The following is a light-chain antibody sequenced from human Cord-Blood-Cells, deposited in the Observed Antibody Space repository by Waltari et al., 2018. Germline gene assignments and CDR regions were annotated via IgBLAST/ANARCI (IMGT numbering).Light chain of an antibody. Sequence: EIVLTQSPGTLSLSPGERATLSCRASQSVSSSYLAWYQQKPGQAPRLLIYGASSRATGIPDRFSGRWSGTDFTLALSRLEPEDFAVYYCQQDGSSPRTFGGGTKVEIK. V-gene: IGKV3-20*01. CDR2: GAS. CDR3: QQDGSSPRT. CDR1: QSVSSSY. J-gene: IGKJ4*01.